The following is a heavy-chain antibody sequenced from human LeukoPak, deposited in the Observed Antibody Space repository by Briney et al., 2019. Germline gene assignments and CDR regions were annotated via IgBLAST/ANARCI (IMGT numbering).Heavy chain of an antibody. CDR2: ISSSGSTI. CDR1: GFTFSDYY. CDR3: ARDRDLSPYGSGSYGAFDI. V-gene: IGHV3-11*01. Sequence: PGGSPRLSCAASGFTFSDYYMSWIRQAPGKGLEWVSYISSSGSTIYYADSVKGRFTISRDNAKNSLYLQMNSLRAEDTAVYYCARDRDLSPYGSGSYGAFDIWGQGTMVTVSS. J-gene: IGHJ3*02. D-gene: IGHD3-10*01.